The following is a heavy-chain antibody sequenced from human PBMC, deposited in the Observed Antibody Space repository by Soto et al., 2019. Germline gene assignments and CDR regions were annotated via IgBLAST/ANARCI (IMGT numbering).Heavy chain of an antibody. V-gene: IGHV3-30*18. J-gene: IGHJ5*02. D-gene: IGHD4-17*01. CDR2: ISYHGNDK. Sequence: QVQLVESGGGVVQPGRSLRLSCTASGFTFSSYGMHWVRQAPGKGLEWVAVISYHGNDKYYADSVKGRFTISRDKFKSTLYLQMSSLSAEDTAIYFCAKDLLHNTVTTCGSWGQGTLVTVSS. CDR3: AKDLLHNTVTTCGS. CDR1: GFTFSSYG.